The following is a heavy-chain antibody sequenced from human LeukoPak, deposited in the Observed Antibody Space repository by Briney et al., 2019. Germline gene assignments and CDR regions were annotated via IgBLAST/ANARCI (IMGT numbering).Heavy chain of an antibody. J-gene: IGHJ4*02. CDR3: AKARLRDIVVVPAAFDY. CDR1: GFTFSSYW. V-gene: IGHV3-7*03. Sequence: GGSLRLSCAASGFTFSSYWMSWVRQAPGKGLEWVANIKQDGSEKYYADSVKGRFTISRDNAKNSLYLQMNSLRAEDTALYYCAKARLRDIVVVPAAFDYWGQGTLVTVSS. D-gene: IGHD2-2*01. CDR2: IKQDGSEK.